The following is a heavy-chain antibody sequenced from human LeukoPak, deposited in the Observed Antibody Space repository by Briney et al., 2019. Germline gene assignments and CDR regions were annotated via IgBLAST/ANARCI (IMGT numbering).Heavy chain of an antibody. V-gene: IGHV4-39*01. CDR2: IYYRGNT. CDR3: ARRPGEYGGNDFDY. CDR1: GGSISSTSYY. J-gene: IGHJ4*02. D-gene: IGHD4/OR15-4a*01. Sequence: SETLSLTCTVSGGSISSTSYYWVWIRQPPGKGLEWIGSIYYRGNTYYGPSLKSRVTMSIDTSKNQFSLRLSSVTAADTAVYYCARRPGEYGGNDFDYWGQGTLVTVSS.